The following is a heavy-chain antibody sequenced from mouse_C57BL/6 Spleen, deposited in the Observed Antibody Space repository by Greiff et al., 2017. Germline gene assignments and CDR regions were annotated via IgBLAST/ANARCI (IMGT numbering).Heavy chain of an antibody. CDR2: INPSNGGT. CDR1: GYTFTSYW. J-gene: IGHJ3*01. V-gene: IGHV1-53*01. CDR3: AYYDYDGAY. D-gene: IGHD2-4*01. Sequence: QVQLQQPGTELVKPGASVKLSCKASGYTFTSYWMPWVKQRPGQGLEWIGNINPSNGGTNSNEKFQSKATLTVDTSSNPDSMQLSSLTSEDSAVYYCAYYDYDGAYWGQGTLVTVSA.